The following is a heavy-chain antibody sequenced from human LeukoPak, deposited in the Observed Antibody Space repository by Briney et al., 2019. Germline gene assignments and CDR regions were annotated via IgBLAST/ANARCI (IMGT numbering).Heavy chain of an antibody. CDR1: GFTFSSYS. J-gene: IGHJ4*02. Sequence: GGSLRLSCAASGFTFSSYSMNWVRQAPGKGVEWGSSISSSSSYIYYADSVKGRFTISRDNAKNSLYLQMNSLRAEDTAMYYCARSIVPDGTSPFDYWGQGTLVTVSS. CDR2: ISSSSSYI. D-gene: IGHD6-13*01. V-gene: IGHV3-21*01. CDR3: ARSIVPDGTSPFDY.